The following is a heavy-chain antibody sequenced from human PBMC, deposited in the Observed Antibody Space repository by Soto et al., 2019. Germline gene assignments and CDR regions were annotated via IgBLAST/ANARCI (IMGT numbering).Heavy chain of an antibody. CDR1: GFIFSDYY. CDR3: ARDTGGSYDY. J-gene: IGHJ4*02. Sequence: EVQLVESGGGLVQPGGSLTLSCAASGFIFSDYYMDWVRQVPGKGLEWVGCTRNKANRYSPEYAPSVKGRFTISRHDLDDSMYLQMNSLKTEDTAVYYCARDTGGSYDYWGQGALVTVSS. V-gene: IGHV3-72*01. CDR2: TRNKANRYSP. D-gene: IGHD1-26*01.